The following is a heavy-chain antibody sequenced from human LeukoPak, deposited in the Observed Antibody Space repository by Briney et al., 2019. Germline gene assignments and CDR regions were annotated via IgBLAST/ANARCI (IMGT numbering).Heavy chain of an antibody. CDR3: TRGSLSGSSRDY. J-gene: IGHJ4*02. V-gene: IGHV1-8*01. CDR2: MNPNTGDT. Sequence: GASVKVSCKASGYTFNGYDINSVRQATGQGLEWMGWMNPNTGDTGYAQKFQGRVTMTRNTSIDTAYMELSGLKSEDTAVYYCTRGSLSGSSRDYWGQGTLVTVSS. CDR1: GYTFNGYD. D-gene: IGHD1-26*01.